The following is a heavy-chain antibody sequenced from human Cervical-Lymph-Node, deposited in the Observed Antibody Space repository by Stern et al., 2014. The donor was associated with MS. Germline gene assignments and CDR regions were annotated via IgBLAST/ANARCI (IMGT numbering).Heavy chain of an antibody. CDR3: ARSRTGFSSIWAN. D-gene: IGHD6-13*01. CDR1: GYTFTSYG. J-gene: IGHJ4*02. CDR2: ISTDNGNS. V-gene: IGHV1-18*01. Sequence: VQLVESGAEVKKPGASVKVSCKGSGYTFTSYGISWVRQAPGQGLAWMGWISTDNGNSNYAQKFQGRVAMTTDTSTTTVHMELRNLRSDDTAFYYCARSRTGFSSIWANWGQGTLVTVSS.